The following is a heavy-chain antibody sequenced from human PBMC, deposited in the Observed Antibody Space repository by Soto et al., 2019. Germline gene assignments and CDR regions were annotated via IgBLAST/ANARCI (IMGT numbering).Heavy chain of an antibody. V-gene: IGHV4-30-4*08. CDR3: AREDDGGDSFDV. J-gene: IGHJ6*02. CDR1: GDSISSDYYH. Sequence: QVQLQQSGPGLVKPSQTLSLTCTVSGDSISSDYYHWTWIRQSPGKGLEWIGYIHHSGSILYNPSFKSRVTISVSTSKNQFSLHLTSVAAAATSVYCCAREDDGGDSFDVWGQGATVTVSS. D-gene: IGHD2-21*02. CDR2: IHHSGSI.